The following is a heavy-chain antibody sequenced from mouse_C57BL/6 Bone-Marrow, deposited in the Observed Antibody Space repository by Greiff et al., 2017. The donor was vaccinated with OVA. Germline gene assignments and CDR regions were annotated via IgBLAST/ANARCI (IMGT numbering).Heavy chain of an antibody. J-gene: IGHJ3*01. CDR2: INTNNGGT. CDR3: ARSGDYDDFLLAY. Sequence: EVQLQQSGPELVKPGASVKISCKASGYTFTDYYMNWVKQSHGKSLEWIGDINTNNGGTSYNQKFKGKATLTVDKSSSTAYMELRSLTSEDSAVYYCARSGDYDDFLLAYWGQGTLVTVSA. CDR1: GYTFTDYY. D-gene: IGHD2-4*01. V-gene: IGHV1-26*01.